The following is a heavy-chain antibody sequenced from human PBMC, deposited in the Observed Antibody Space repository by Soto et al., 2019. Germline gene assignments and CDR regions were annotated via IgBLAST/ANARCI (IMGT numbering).Heavy chain of an antibody. Sequence: GTLSITCSVSGDSVSRGSHSWTWIRQPPGKGLEFIGYIYYTGSTNYNPSLKGRVTLSVDTSKNQVSLKLTSVTAADTAVYYCARTSTGYGHGDYWGQGTLVTVSS. D-gene: IGHD2-15*01. V-gene: IGHV4-61*01. CDR1: GDSVSRGSHS. J-gene: IGHJ4*02. CDR2: IYYTGST. CDR3: ARTSTGYGHGDY.